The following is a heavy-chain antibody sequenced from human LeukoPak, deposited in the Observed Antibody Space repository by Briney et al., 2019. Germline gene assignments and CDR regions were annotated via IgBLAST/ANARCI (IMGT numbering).Heavy chain of an antibody. CDR2: IKQDGSEK. V-gene: IGHV3-7*01. CDR3: ARGTIYSSSWRTNNWFDP. Sequence: HPGGSLRLSCAASGFTFSSYWMSWVRQAPGKGLEWVANIKQDGSEKYYVDSVKGRFTISRDNAKNSLYLQMNSLRAEDTAVYYCARGTIYSSSWRTNNWFDPWGQGTLVTVSS. CDR1: GFTFSSYW. J-gene: IGHJ5*02. D-gene: IGHD6-13*01.